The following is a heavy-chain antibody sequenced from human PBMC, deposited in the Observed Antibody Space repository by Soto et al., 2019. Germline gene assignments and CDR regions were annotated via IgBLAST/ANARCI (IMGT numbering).Heavy chain of an antibody. CDR2: IYPGDSDT. CDR1: GYSFTSYW. J-gene: IGHJ6*02. D-gene: IGHD3-10*01. CDR3: ARLNFGRGVIFLFDYYGMDV. Sequence: PGESLKISCKGSGYSFTSYWIGWVRQMPGKGLEWMGIIYPGDSDTRYSPSFQGQVTISADKSISTAYLQWSSLKASDTAMYYCARLNFGRGVIFLFDYYGMDVWGQGTTVTVSS. V-gene: IGHV5-51*01.